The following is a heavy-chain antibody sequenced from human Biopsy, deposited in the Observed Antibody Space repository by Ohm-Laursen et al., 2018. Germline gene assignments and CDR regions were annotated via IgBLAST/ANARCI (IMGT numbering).Heavy chain of an antibody. Sequence: SQTLSLTCSVSGASVKTSGYFWAWIRQRPGKGLEWIGYISYNERTHYNPSLTSRLSISFDTSNNRISLQLRSMSVADTAVYYRVREPKTGTAEAWYFDLWGRGSPVTVPS. CDR2: ISYNERT. V-gene: IGHV4-31*03. J-gene: IGHJ2*01. CDR1: GASVKTSGYF. CDR3: VREPKTGTAEAWYFDL. D-gene: IGHD3-9*01.